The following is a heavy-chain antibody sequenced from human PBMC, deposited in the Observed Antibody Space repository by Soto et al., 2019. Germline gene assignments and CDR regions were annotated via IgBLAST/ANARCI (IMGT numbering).Heavy chain of an antibody. CDR3: ARDFYPVAYFFDY. CDR2: VSGYNDKT. Sequence: QVQLVQSGAELKKPGASVKVSCKASGYTFTNHGISWVRQAPGQGLEWVGWVSGYNDKTKSAQKFQGRVTMTTDTSTNTAYIEVRSLRSDDTAVYFCARDFYPVAYFFDYWGQGTLVTVSS. J-gene: IGHJ4*02. CDR1: GYTFTNHG. V-gene: IGHV1-18*04. D-gene: IGHD2-21*01.